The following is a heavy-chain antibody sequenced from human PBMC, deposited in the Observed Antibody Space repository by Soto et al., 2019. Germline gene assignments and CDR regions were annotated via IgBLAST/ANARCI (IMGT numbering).Heavy chain of an antibody. D-gene: IGHD5-12*01. CDR1: EGTFNSYA. CDR3: ARGSWLRGDYFDY. Sequence: SVMVSCKASEGTFNSYAIAWVRQAPGQGLEWMGGIIPYYNTLNYAQKFQDRVTITADDSTNTVYMELSSLRSDDTAVYYCARGSWLRGDYFDYWGQGTLVTVSS. V-gene: IGHV1-69*13. J-gene: IGHJ4*02. CDR2: IIPYYNTL.